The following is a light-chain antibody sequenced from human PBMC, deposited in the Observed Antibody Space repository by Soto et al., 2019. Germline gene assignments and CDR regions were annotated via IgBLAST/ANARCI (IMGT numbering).Light chain of an antibody. CDR1: TGSVTSGHY. J-gene: IGLJ3*02. V-gene: IGLV7-46*01. Sequence: QAVVTQEPSLTVSPGGTVTLTCGSSTGSVTSGHYPYWFQQKPGHAPRTLIYDTSKKHSWTPARFSGSLLGGKAALTLSGVQPEDEAEYYCLLYSGNGLHWVFGGGTQLTVL. CDR2: DTS. CDR3: LLYSGNGLHWV.